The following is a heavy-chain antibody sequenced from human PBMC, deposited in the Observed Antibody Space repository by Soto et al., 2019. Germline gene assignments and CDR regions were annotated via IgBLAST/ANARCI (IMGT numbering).Heavy chain of an antibody. V-gene: IGHV1-69*12. D-gene: IGHD3-10*01. J-gene: IGHJ6*02. CDR1: GGTFSSYA. CDR2: IIPIFGTA. Sequence: QVQLVQSGAEVKKPGSSVKVSCKASGGTFSSYAISRVRQAPGQGLEWMGGIIPIFGTANYAQKFQGRVTITADESTSTAYMELSSLRSEDTAVYYCAGDGEAGGVTYYYYCIDVWGRGTTVTVSS. CDR3: AGDGEAGGVTYYYYCIDV.